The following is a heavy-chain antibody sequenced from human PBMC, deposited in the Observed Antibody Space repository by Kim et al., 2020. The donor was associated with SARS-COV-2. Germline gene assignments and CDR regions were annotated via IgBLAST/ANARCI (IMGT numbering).Heavy chain of an antibody. V-gene: IGHV3-23*01. CDR3: AKGSCLTGVCYFDY. D-gene: IGHD2-8*01. J-gene: IGHJ4*02. Sequence: DSVKGRFTISRDNSKSTLYLQVNSLRAEDTAVYYCAKGSCLTGVCYFDYWGQGTLVTVSS.